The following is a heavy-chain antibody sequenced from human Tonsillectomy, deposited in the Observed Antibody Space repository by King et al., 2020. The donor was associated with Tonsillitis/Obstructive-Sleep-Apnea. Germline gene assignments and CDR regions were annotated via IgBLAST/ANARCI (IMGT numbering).Heavy chain of an antibody. V-gene: IGHV4-4*07. Sequence: LQLQESGPGLVKPSETLSLTCTVSGGSISSYYWSWIRQPAGKGLEWIGRIYTSGSTNYNPSLKSRVTMSVDTSKNQFSLKLSSVTAADTAVYYCARDRTTIFGVVSANWFDPWGQGTLVTVSS. CDR2: IYTSGST. D-gene: IGHD3-3*01. J-gene: IGHJ5*02. CDR3: ARDRTTIFGVVSANWFDP. CDR1: GGSISSYY.